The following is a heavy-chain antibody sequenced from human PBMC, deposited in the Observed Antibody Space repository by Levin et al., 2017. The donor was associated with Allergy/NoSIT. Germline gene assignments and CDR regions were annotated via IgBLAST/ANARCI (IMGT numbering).Heavy chain of an antibody. D-gene: IGHD3-22*01. CDR1: GFTFSSYG. Sequence: LSLTCAASGFTFSSYGIHWVRQAPGRGLEWVAVISYDGSNKYYADSVKGRFTISRDNSKNTLYLQMNSLRAEDTAVYYCAKVPYYYDSSGHSGYWGQGTLVTVSS. CDR3: AKVPYYYDSSGHSGY. V-gene: IGHV3-30*18. CDR2: ISYDGSNK. J-gene: IGHJ4*02.